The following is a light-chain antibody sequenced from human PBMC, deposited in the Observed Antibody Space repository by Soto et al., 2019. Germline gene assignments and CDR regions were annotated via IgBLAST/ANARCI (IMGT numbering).Light chain of an antibody. J-gene: IGLJ3*02. Sequence: QSVLTQPASVSGSPGQSITISCTGTSSDVGSYNFVSWYQQLPGKAPKLMIYEVSNRPSGVSNRFSGSKSGNTASLTISGLQAEDEADYYCSSYTSSSTLEVFGGGTKVTVL. V-gene: IGLV2-14*01. CDR1: SSDVGSYNF. CDR3: SSYTSSSTLEV. CDR2: EVS.